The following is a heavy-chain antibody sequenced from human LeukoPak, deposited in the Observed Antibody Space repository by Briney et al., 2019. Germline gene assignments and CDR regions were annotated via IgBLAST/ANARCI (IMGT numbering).Heavy chain of an antibody. CDR2: IYYSGST. Sequence: SQTLSLTCTVSGGSISSGGYYWSWIRQPPGKGLEWIGSIYYSGSTYYNPSLKSRVTISVDTSKNQFSLKLSSVTAADTAVYYCARLRKLGYCSGGSCYSNNWFDPWGQGTLVTVSS. V-gene: IGHV4-39*01. CDR3: ARLRKLGYCSGGSCYSNNWFDP. CDR1: GGSISSGGYY. J-gene: IGHJ5*02. D-gene: IGHD2-15*01.